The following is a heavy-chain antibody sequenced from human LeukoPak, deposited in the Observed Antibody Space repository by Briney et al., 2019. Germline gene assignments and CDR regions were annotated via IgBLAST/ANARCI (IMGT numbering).Heavy chain of an antibody. V-gene: IGHV3-21*01. CDR2: ISSSSSYI. Sequence: PGGSLRLSCVASGFTLSSYSMNWVRQAPGKGLEWVSSISSSSSYIYYADSVKGRFTISRDNAKNSLYLQMNSLRAEDTAVYYCASFYDILTGYQNYYYGMDVWGKGTTVTVSS. J-gene: IGHJ6*04. CDR1: GFTLSSYS. CDR3: ASFYDILTGYQNYYYGMDV. D-gene: IGHD3-9*01.